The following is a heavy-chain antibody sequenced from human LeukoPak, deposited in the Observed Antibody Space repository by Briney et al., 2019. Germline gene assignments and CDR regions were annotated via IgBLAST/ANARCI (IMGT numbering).Heavy chain of an antibody. CDR1: GFTFRSHA. CDR2: IYENGGTT. J-gene: IGHJ4*02. D-gene: IGHD3-22*01. Sequence: GGSLRLSCVGSGFTFRSHAMSWVRQAPEKGLEFVSGIYENGGTTYYADSVKGRFSISRDNSKNTLYLQMDSLRGEDTAVYYCAKRAAYYYDSSGYYNDYWGQGTLVTVSS. V-gene: IGHV3-23*01. CDR3: AKRAAYYYDSSGYYNDY.